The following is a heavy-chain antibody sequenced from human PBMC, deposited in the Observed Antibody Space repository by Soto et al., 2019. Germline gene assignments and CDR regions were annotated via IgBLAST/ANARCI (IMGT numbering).Heavy chain of an antibody. Sequence: QVQLVESGGGVVQPGRSLRLSCAASGFTFSSYGMHWVRQAPGKGLEWVAVISYDGSNKYYAYSVKGRFTISRDNSKNTLYLQMNSLRAEDTAVYYCAKVEIVGATHDYGMDVWGQGTTVTVSS. CDR3: AKVEIVGATHDYGMDV. CDR2: ISYDGSNK. CDR1: GFTFSSYG. J-gene: IGHJ6*02. V-gene: IGHV3-30*18. D-gene: IGHD1-26*01.